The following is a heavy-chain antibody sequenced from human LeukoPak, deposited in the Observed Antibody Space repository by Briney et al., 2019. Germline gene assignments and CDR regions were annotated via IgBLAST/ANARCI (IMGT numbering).Heavy chain of an antibody. D-gene: IGHD5-12*01. Sequence: GGSLRLSCEASGFTFRSYGIHWVRQAPGKGLESVAVIVYDGSKKYYGDSVKGRFTISRDNSKNTLYLQMNSLRAEDTAVYYCAKGSGYGTYWGQGTLVTVSS. CDR2: IVYDGSKK. J-gene: IGHJ4*02. V-gene: IGHV3-30*18. CDR1: GFTFRSYG. CDR3: AKGSGYGTY.